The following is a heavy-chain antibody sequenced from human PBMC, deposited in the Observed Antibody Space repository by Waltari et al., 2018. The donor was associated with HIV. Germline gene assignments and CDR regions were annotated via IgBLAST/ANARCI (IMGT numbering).Heavy chain of an antibody. D-gene: IGHD6-13*01. Sequence: ELQLLESGGGLVQPGGSLRLYCAASGPTFSRDVMHWVLQAPGKGLEWVSGISDSTGRTYYGDSVKGRFTISRDNSKNTLYLQMSSLRVEDTAIYYCAKDEAGAGSPEVWFDPWGQGTLVTVSS. CDR1: GPTFSRDV. CDR3: AKDEAGAGSPEVWFDP. V-gene: IGHV3-23*01. CDR2: ISDSTGRT. J-gene: IGHJ5*02.